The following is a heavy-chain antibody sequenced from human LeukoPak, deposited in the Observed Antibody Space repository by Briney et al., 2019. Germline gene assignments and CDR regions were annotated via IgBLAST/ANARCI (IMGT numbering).Heavy chain of an antibody. D-gene: IGHD5-24*01. CDR3: ARGLLDGYTHPAAFDI. J-gene: IGHJ3*02. V-gene: IGHV4-59*01. CDR2: IYYSGSN. CDR1: GGSISSYY. Sequence: PSETLSLTCTVSGGSISSYYWSWIRQPPGKGLEWIGYIYYSGSNNYNPSLKSRVTISVDTSKNQFSLKLSSVTAADTAVYYCARGLLDGYTHPAAFDIWGQGTMVTVSS.